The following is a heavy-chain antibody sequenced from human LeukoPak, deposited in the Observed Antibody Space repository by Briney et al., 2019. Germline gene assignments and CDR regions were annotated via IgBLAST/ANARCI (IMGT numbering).Heavy chain of an antibody. V-gene: IGHV4-59*12. CDR3: ARKTPVAATRSAAFDI. CDR1: GGSISSYY. Sequence: PPETLSLTCTVSGGSISSYYWSWIRQPPGKGLEWIGYIYYSGSTNYNPSLKSRVTISVDTSKNQFSLKLSSVTAADTAVYYCARKTPVAATRSAAFDIWGQGTMVTVSS. CDR2: IYYSGST. J-gene: IGHJ3*02. D-gene: IGHD2-15*01.